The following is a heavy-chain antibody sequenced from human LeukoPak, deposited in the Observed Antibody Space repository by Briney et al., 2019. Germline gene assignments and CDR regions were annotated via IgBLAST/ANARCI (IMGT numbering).Heavy chain of an antibody. CDR2: ISTSGIT. D-gene: IGHD3-22*01. J-gene: IGHJ5*02. CDR3: ARELVVFTYNWFDP. Sequence: SETLSLTCTVSGGSISSGSYYWSWIRQPAGKGLEWIGRISTSGITNYNPSLKSRVTVSIDTSKNQFSLKLNSVTAADTAVYYCARELVVFTYNWFDPWGQGTLVTVSS. CDR1: GGSISSGSYY. V-gene: IGHV4-61*02.